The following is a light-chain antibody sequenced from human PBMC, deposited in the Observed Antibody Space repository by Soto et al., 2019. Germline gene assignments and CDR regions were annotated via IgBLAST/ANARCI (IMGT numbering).Light chain of an antibody. CDR1: QSISSW. CDR2: DAS. Sequence: DIQMTQSPSTLSASVGDRVTITCRARQSISSWLAWYQQKPGKAPKLLIYDASSLESGVPSRFSGSGSGTEITITSSSLPPDDFATYYCQQYNSYSPTFGQGTKVEIK. J-gene: IGKJ1*01. V-gene: IGKV1-5*01. CDR3: QQYNSYSPT.